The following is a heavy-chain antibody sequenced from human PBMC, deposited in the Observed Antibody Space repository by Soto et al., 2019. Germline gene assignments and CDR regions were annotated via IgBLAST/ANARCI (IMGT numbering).Heavy chain of an antibody. CDR2: IKPDGSEK. CDR3: ARDGFDNWNDLA. V-gene: IGHV3-7*01. D-gene: IGHD1-1*01. Sequence: EVQLVESGGGLVQPGGSLRLSCAASGFTFSSYWMSWVRQAPGKGLEWVANIKPDGSEKYYVDSVKGRFTIARDNAKNSLYLQMNSLRAEDTAVYYCARDGFDNWNDLAWGQGTLVTVSS. J-gene: IGHJ5*02. CDR1: GFTFSSYW.